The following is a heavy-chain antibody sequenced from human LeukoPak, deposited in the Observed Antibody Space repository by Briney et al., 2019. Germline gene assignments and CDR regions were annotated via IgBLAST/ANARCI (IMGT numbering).Heavy chain of an antibody. CDR3: ARADNWEGAKGD. D-gene: IGHD3-16*01. CDR2: IIPMFDTA. J-gene: IGHJ3*01. CDR1: GGTFNRYA. V-gene: IGHV1-69*06. Sequence: SVKVSCKASGGTFNRYAISWVRQAPGQGLEWMGGIIPMFDTANYAQRFQGRLTITADKSTSTAYMELSSLTSEDTAVYYSARADNWEGAKGDWGQGTMVTVSS.